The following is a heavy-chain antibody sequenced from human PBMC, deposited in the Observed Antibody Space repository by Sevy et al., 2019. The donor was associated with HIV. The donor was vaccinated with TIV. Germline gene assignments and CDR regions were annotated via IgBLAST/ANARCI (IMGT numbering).Heavy chain of an antibody. CDR2: FDPEDGER. CDR1: GKNLNDLP. J-gene: IGHJ4*02. CDR3: ATTREYYEDNSGYLDY. Sequence: ASVKVSCKVSGKNLNDLPMHWVRQAPGKGLEWMGRFDPEDGERIYAQKFQGSVTMTEDTSRDTAYMELNSLRSEDTAMYYCATTREYYEDNSGYLDYWGQGILVTVSS. V-gene: IGHV1-24*01. D-gene: IGHD3-16*01.